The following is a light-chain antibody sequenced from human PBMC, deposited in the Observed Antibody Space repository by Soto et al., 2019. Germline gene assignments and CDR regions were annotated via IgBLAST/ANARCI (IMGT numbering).Light chain of an antibody. Sequence: DIQMTQSPSFVSASVGDRVTITCRASQGISRWLAWYQQSPGQAPELLIYGASSLQSGVSSRFSGSGSGTDFTLTISSLQPEDFATCYCQQANSFPLTFGPGARLDIK. CDR3: QQANSFPLT. J-gene: IGKJ5*01. CDR2: GAS. V-gene: IGKV1-12*01. CDR1: QGISRW.